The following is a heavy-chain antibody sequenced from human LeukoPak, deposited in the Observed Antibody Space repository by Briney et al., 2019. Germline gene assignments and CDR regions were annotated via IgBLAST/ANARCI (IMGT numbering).Heavy chain of an antibody. J-gene: IGHJ6*03. CDR2: IYPGDSDT. Sequence: GESLQISCKGSGYSFSSYWIGWVRQMPGKGLEWMGIIYPGDSDTRYSPSFQGQVTISADKSISTAYLQWSSLKASDTAMYYCARRAYSSSPEGYYYYYMDVWGKGTTVTVSS. V-gene: IGHV5-51*01. D-gene: IGHD6-6*01. CDR1: GYSFSSYW. CDR3: ARRAYSSSPEGYYYYYMDV.